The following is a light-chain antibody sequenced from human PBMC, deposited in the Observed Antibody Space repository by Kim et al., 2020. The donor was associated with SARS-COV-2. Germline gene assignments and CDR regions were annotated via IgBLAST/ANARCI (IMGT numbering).Light chain of an antibody. V-gene: IGKV3-20*01. Sequence: SPGERATLAGRASQTVNSRYLAWYQQTPGQATRLLIYGASTRAAGIPDRFSGSGSGTDFTLTISRLEPEDFAVYYCHQYGSSPWTSGHGTKVDIK. CDR3: HQYGSSPWT. J-gene: IGKJ1*01. CDR1: QTVNSRY. CDR2: GAS.